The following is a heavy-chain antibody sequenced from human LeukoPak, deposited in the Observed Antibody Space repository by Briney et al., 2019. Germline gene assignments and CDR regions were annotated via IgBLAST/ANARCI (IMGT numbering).Heavy chain of an antibody. Sequence: SETLSLTCTVSGGSISSGSYDWSWIRQPAGEGLESIGRIYTSGSTNYNPSLKTRVTISLDTSKNHFSLKLSSVTAADTAVYYCARGVGDYDYWGQGTLVTVSS. V-gene: IGHV4-61*02. CDR2: IYTSGST. D-gene: IGHD4-17*01. J-gene: IGHJ4*02. CDR3: ARGVGDYDY. CDR1: GGSISSGSYD.